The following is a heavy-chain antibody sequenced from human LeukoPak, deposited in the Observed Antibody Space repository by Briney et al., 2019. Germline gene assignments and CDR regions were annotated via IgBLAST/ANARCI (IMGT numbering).Heavy chain of an antibody. CDR1: SGSFSGYY. CDR3: ARGGGQWLAYNWFDP. CDR2: INHSGST. J-gene: IGHJ5*02. D-gene: IGHD6-19*01. Sequence: NPSETLSLTCAVYSGSFSGYYWSWIRQPPGKGLEWIGEINHSGSTNYNPSLKSRVTISVDTSKNQFSLKLSSVTAADTAVYYCARGGGQWLAYNWFDPWGQGTLVTVSS. V-gene: IGHV4-34*01.